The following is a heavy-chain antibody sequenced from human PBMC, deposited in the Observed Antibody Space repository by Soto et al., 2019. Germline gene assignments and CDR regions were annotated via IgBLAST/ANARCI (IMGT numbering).Heavy chain of an antibody. D-gene: IGHD3-3*01. V-gene: IGHV6-1*01. CDR3: ARDRPPPYYDFWGGYLYYYYYGMDV. CDR2: TYYRSKWYN. Sequence: SQTLSLTCAISGDSVSSNSAAWNWIRQSPSRGLEWLGRTYYRSKWYNDYAVSVKSRITINPDTSKNQFSLQLNSMTPEDTAVCYCARDRPPPYYDFWGGYLYYYYYGMDVWGQGTTVTVSS. CDR1: GDSVSSNSAA. J-gene: IGHJ6*02.